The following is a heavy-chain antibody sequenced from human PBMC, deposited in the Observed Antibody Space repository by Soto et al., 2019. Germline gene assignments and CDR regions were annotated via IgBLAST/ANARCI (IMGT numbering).Heavy chain of an antibody. D-gene: IGHD1-26*01. Sequence: EVQLVESGGGLVQPGGSLRLSCAASGFTVSSNYMSWVRQAPGKGLEWVALIYKDGSTYYADSVKGRFTISRDNSKNTLYLQRNSLRAEDTAVYYCARGPGSYHSEFDYWGQGTLVTVSS. CDR3: ARGPGSYHSEFDY. CDR1: GFTVSSNY. J-gene: IGHJ4*02. V-gene: IGHV3-66*01. CDR2: IYKDGST.